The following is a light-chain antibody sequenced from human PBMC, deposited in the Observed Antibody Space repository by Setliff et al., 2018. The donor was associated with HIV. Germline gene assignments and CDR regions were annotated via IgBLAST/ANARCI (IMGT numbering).Light chain of an antibody. CDR3: CSYAGGSTYV. V-gene: IGLV2-23*02. CDR1: SSDVGRYNL. CDR2: DVS. Sequence: QSALTQPASVSGSPGQSITISCTGTSSDVGRYNLVSWYQQHPGKAPKLMIHDVSKRPSGVSNRFSGSKSGNTASLTISGLQAEDESDYFCCSYAGGSTYVFGTGTKVTVL. J-gene: IGLJ1*01.